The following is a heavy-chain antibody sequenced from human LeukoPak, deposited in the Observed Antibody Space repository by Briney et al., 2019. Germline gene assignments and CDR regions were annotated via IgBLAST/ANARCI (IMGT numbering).Heavy chain of an antibody. CDR3: AKATYYFDY. Sequence: GGSLRLSCAASGFTFSSYAMCWVRQAPGKGLEWVSAISGSGGSKYYADSVKGRFTISRDNSKNTLYLQMNSLRAEDTDVYDCAKATYYFDYWGQGTLVTVSS. CDR2: ISGSGGSK. CDR1: GFTFSSYA. J-gene: IGHJ4*02. V-gene: IGHV3-23*01.